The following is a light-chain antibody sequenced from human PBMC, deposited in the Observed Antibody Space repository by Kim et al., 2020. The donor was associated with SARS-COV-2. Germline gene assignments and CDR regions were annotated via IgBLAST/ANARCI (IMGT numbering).Light chain of an antibody. CDR2: SAS. CDR3: QQYNNWYT. V-gene: IGKV3-15*01. CDR1: QKVSSN. Sequence: LSVSPGGKAPLSCKAGQKVSSNLAWYQQRQGQAARVLSYSASARATGIPARFSGSGSGTEFTITISSLQSEDFAVYYCQQYNNWYTFGQGTKLEI. J-gene: IGKJ2*01.